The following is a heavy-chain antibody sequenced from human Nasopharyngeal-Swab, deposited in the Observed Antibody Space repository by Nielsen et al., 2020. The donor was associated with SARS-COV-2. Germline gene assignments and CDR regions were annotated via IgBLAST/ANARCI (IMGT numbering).Heavy chain of an antibody. CDR3: ARDSSWGRDGYYRGDY. D-gene: IGHD5-24*01. J-gene: IGHJ4*02. V-gene: IGHV3-48*04. CDR2: ISSSSSTI. Sequence: WIRQHPGKGLEWVSYISSSSSTIYYADSVKGRFTISRDNAKNSLYLQMNSLRAEDTAVYYCARDSSWGRDGYYRGDYWGQGTLVTVSS.